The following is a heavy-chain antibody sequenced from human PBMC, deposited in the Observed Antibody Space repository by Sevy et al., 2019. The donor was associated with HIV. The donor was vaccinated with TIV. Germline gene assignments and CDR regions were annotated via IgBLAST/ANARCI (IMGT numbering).Heavy chain of an antibody. CDR1: GFTFSSYG. CDR2: ISYDGSNK. CDR3: AREGGYTDQGMDV. Sequence: GGSLRLSCAASGFTFSSYGMHWVRQAPGKGLEWVAVISYDGSNKYYADSVKGRFTISRDNAKNSLSLQMNSLRAEDTAVYYCAREGGYTDQGMDVWGQGTTVTVSS. D-gene: IGHD5-12*01. J-gene: IGHJ6*02. V-gene: IGHV3-30*03.